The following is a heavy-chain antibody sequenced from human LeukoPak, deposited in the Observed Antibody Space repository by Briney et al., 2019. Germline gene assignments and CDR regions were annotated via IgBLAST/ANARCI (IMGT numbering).Heavy chain of an antibody. CDR1: GGAISGGAYC. CDR2: ICNSGST. CDR3: ARDEAGARFGAYYMDV. V-gene: IGHV4-31*03. J-gene: IGHJ6*03. D-gene: IGHD3-10*01. Sequence: SETLSLTCTGSGGAISGGAYCWSWIRQHPGKGLEWIGFICNSGSTDYNPSLKTRATISVDMSNSQFSLKLRSVTAADTAVYYCARDEAGARFGAYYMDVWGKGTTVTVFS.